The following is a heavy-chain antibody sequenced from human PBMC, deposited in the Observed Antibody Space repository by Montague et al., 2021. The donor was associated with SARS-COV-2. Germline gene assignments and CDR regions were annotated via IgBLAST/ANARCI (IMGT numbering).Heavy chain of an antibody. CDR3: ARFWSGYVDK. D-gene: IGHD3-3*01. CDR2: IYYTGET. Sequence: SETLSLTCSFSGASIRSYYWSWIRLPPGKPLEWLGYIYYTGETTHNPSLESRVTISVDTSRSQFSLRLTSVTAAETAVYFCARFWSGYVDKWSQGTLVTVSS. V-gene: IGHV4-59*01. CDR1: GASIRSYY. J-gene: IGHJ4*02.